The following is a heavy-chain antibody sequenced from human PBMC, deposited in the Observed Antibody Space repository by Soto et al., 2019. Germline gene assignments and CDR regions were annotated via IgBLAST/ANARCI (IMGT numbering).Heavy chain of an antibody. J-gene: IGHJ4*02. CDR2: ISYDGSNK. CDR3: AKDRPPMVLGYYFDY. CDR1: GFTFSSYG. Sequence: PGGSLRLSCAASGFTFSSYGMHWVRQAPGKGLGWVAVISYDGSNKYYADSVKGRFAISRDNSKNTLYLQMNSLRAEDTAVYYCAKDRPPMVLGYYFDYWGQGTLVTVSS. D-gene: IGHD3-10*01. V-gene: IGHV3-30*18.